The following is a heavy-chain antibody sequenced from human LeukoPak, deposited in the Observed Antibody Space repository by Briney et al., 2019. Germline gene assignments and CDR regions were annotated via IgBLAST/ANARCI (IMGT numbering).Heavy chain of an antibody. V-gene: IGHV4-39*01. CDR1: GGSISSSTYY. CDR2: INYSGTT. Sequence: SETLSLTCSVSGGSISSSTYYWGWIRQSPGKGLEWIGSINYSGTTYYNPSLKSRVTMSVDMYKNQFSLKLTSVTAADTAVYYCASGIDARSDSSDWGQGTLVTASS. CDR3: ASGIDARSDSSD. D-gene: IGHD6-19*01. J-gene: IGHJ4*02.